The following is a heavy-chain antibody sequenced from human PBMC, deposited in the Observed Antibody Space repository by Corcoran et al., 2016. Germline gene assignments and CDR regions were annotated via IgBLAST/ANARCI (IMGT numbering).Heavy chain of an antibody. V-gene: IGHV4-34*01. Sequence: QVQLQQWGAGLLKPSETLSLTCAVYGGSFSGYYWSWIRQPPGKGLEWIGEINHSGSTNYNPSLKSRVTISVDTSKKQFSLKLSSVTAADTAVYYCARAPVVTPGKTTKSNWHCDLWGRGTLVTVSS. J-gene: IGHJ2*01. CDR2: INHSGST. D-gene: IGHD2-15*01. CDR3: ARAPVVTPGKTTKSNWHCDL. CDR1: GGSFSGYY.